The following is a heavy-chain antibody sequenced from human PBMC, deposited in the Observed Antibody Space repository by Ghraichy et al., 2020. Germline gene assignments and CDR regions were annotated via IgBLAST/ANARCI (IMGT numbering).Heavy chain of an antibody. V-gene: IGHV1-2*02. D-gene: IGHD2-8*01. CDR2: VNPNTGGT. J-gene: IGHJ5*02. Sequence: ASVKVSCKASKDIFSDHYIHWVRQAPGQGLEWMGWVNPNTGGTDSAAKFQGRVTLTRATSIGTVYMELRDLTSDDTAVYYCARVQQMLQYWFDTWGQGTLVSVSS. CDR1: KDIFSDHY. CDR3: ARVQQMLQYWFDT.